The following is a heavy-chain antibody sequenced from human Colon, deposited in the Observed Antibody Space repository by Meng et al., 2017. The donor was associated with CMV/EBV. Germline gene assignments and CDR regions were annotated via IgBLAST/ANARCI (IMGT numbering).Heavy chain of an antibody. CDR2: INPNSGGT. Sequence: LVQSGGEVKKPGASVKVSCTASGYTFTGYYMHWVRQAPGQGLEWMGWINPNSGGTNYAQKFQGRVTMTRDTSISTAYMELSRLRSDDTAVYYCARDLRVWFGEFKNWGQGTLVTVSS. V-gene: IGHV1-2*02. D-gene: IGHD3-10*01. CDR3: ARDLRVWFGEFKN. J-gene: IGHJ4*02. CDR1: GYTFTGYY.